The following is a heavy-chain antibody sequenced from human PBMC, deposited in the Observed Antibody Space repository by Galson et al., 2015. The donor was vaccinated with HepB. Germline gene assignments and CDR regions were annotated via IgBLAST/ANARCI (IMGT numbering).Heavy chain of an antibody. J-gene: IGHJ3*02. CDR2: ISHSGST. CDR3: ARGLLWFGEQDAFDI. V-gene: IGHV4-34*01. D-gene: IGHD3-10*01. CDR1: GGSFSGYY. Sequence: LSLTCAVYGGSFSGYYWNWIRQPPGKGLEWIGEISHSGSTNYNPSLKSRVTISVDTSKNQFSLNLSSVIAADTAVYYCARGLLWFGEQDAFDIWGQGTMVTVSS.